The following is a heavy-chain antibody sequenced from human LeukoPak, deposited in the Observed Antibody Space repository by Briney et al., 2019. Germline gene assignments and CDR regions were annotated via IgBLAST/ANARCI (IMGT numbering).Heavy chain of an antibody. D-gene: IGHD6-13*01. V-gene: IGHV4-59*01. J-gene: IGHJ3*02. CDR3: AREQQLVPGDAFDI. Sequence: SETLSLTCTVSGGSISSYYWSWIRQPPGKGLEWIGYIYYSGSTNYNPSLKSRVTISVDTSKNQFSLKLSSVTAADTAVYYCAREQQLVPGDAFDIWGQGTMVTVSS. CDR2: IYYSGST. CDR1: GGSISSYY.